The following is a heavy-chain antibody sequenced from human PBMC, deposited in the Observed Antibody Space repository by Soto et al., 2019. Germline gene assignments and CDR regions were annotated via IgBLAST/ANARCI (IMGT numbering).Heavy chain of an antibody. J-gene: IGHJ6*03. CDR3: AKSLVFVDHAYMDV. CDR2: SIPIQGKA. V-gene: IGHV1-69*02. Sequence: QVQLVQSGAEVKKPGSSVKVSCEASGGSFSSYIFTWVRQAPGQGLEWMGRSIPIQGKADYALKFQDRVTISADKSTKTVYMEPRGLRHEDTAVYYCAKSLVFVDHAYMDVWGKGTTVTVSS. CDR1: GGSFSSYI. D-gene: IGHD2-21*01.